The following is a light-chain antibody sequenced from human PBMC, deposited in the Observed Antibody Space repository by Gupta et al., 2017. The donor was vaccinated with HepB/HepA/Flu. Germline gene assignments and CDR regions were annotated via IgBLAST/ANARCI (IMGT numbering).Light chain of an antibody. CDR3: SSYAGSNNFKV. CDR1: SSDVGGYNY. CDR2: EVS. J-gene: IGLJ2*01. Sequence: QSALTQPPSASGSPGQPVTIPCTGTSSDVGGYNYVSWYQQHPGKAPKLMIYEVSKRPPGVPDRFSGSKSGNTASLTVSGLQAEDEADYYCSSYAGSNNFKVFGGGTKLTVL. V-gene: IGLV2-8*01.